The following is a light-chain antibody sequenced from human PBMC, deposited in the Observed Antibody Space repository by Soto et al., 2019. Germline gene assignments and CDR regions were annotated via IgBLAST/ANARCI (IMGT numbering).Light chain of an antibody. Sequence: QSALTQPASVSGSPGQSITISCTGTSNDVGSYNLVSRYQQHPGKAPKLMIYEGSKRPSGVSNRFSGSKSDNTASLTISGLQAEDEADYYCCSYARSSTFVFGGGTKVTVL. CDR2: EGS. V-gene: IGLV2-23*03. J-gene: IGLJ2*01. CDR1: SNDVGSYNL. CDR3: CSYARSSTFV.